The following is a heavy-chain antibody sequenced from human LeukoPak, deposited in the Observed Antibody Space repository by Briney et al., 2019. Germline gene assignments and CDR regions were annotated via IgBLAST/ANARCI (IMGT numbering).Heavy chain of an antibody. CDR2: ISSSSSYI. V-gene: IGHV3-21*01. D-gene: IGHD4-17*01. CDR3: ARVYGDHNGNFDY. Sequence: SGGSLRLSCAASGFTFSSYSMNWVRQAPGKGLEWVSSISSSSSYIYYADSVKGRFTISRDNSRNTLYLQMNSLRAEDTAVYYCARVYGDHNGNFDYWGQGTLVTVSS. J-gene: IGHJ4*02. CDR1: GFTFSSYS.